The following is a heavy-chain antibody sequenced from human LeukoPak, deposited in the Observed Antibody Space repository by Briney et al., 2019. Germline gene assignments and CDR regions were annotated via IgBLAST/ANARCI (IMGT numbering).Heavy chain of an antibody. CDR2: ISYDGSNK. J-gene: IGHJ4*02. CDR3: ARDEYYYDSSGYSRPDY. V-gene: IGHV3-30*03. CDR1: GFTFSTYG. Sequence: GGSLRLSCAASGFTFSTYGMHWVRQAPGKGLEWVAVISYDGSNKYYADSVKGRFTISRDNSKNTLYLQMNSLRAEDTAVYYCARDEYYYDSSGYSRPDYWGQGTLVTVSS. D-gene: IGHD3-22*01.